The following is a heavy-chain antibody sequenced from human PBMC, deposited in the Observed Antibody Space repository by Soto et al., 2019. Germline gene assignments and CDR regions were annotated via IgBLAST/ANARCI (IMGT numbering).Heavy chain of an antibody. D-gene: IGHD6-13*01. V-gene: IGHV3-30-3*01. Sequence: PGGSLRLSCAASGFTSSNCAMHWIRQAPGRGLEWVALISNDGTNKYYADSVKGRLTISRDNSKSILYLQMNSLRAEDTALYYCAAAFLAAEIDFWGHGTLVTVSS. J-gene: IGHJ4*01. CDR1: GFTSSNCA. CDR3: AAAFLAAEIDF. CDR2: ISNDGTNK.